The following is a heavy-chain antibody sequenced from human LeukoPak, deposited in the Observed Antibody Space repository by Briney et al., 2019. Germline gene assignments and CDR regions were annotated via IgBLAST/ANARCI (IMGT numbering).Heavy chain of an antibody. D-gene: IGHD6-19*01. CDR3: AKVSYSSVLHYYYGMDV. Sequence: GGSLRLSCAASGFTFSSYAMSWVRQAPGKGLEWVSAISGSGGSTYYADSVKGRFTISRDNSKNTLYLQMNSLRAEDTAVYYCAKVSYSSVLHYYYGMDVWGQGTTVTVSS. V-gene: IGHV3-23*01. CDR2: ISGSGGST. CDR1: GFTFSSYA. J-gene: IGHJ6*02.